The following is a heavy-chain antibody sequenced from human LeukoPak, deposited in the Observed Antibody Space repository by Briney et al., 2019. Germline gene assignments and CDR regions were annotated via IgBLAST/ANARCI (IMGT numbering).Heavy chain of an antibody. J-gene: IGHJ4*02. CDR2: ISSSGSTI. V-gene: IGHV3-11*04. CDR3: ARQTVTIPFDY. CDR1: GFTFSDYY. Sequence: PGGTLRLSCAVSGFTFSDYYMSWIRQAPGKGLEWVSYISSSGSTIYYADSVKGRFTISRDNAKNSPYLQMNSLRDEDTAVYYCARQTVTIPFDYWGQGTLVTVSS. D-gene: IGHD2-21*01.